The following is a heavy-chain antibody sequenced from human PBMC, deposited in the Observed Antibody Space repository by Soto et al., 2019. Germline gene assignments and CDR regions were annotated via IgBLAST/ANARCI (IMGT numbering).Heavy chain of an antibody. CDR3: ARDKAHPARREDYGMDV. J-gene: IGHJ6*02. V-gene: IGHV3-30-3*01. CDR1: GFTFSSYA. CDR2: ISYDGSNK. Sequence: GGSLRLSCAASGFTFSSYAMHWVRQAPGKGLEWVAVISYDGSNKYYADSVKGRFTISKDNSKNTLYLQMNSLRAEDTAVYYCARDKAHPARREDYGMDVWGQGTTVTVSS. D-gene: IGHD6-6*01.